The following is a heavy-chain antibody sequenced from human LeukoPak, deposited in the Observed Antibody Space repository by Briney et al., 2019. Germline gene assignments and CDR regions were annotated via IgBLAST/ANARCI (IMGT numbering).Heavy chain of an antibody. CDR1: GDSINNYY. D-gene: IGHD2-15*01. V-gene: IGHV4-59*01. CDR3: ARRGSGGRSFDI. CDR2: ISYSGST. Sequence: SETLSLTCTVSGDSINNYYWSWIRQPPGKGLEWIGYISYSGSTNYNPSLKSRVTISVDTSKNQFSLNLSSVTAADTAVYYCARRGSGGRSFDIWGQGTMVTVSS. J-gene: IGHJ3*02.